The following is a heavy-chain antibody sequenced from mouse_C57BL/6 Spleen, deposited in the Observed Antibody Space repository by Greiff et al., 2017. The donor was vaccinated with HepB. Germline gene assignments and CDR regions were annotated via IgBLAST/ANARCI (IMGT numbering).Heavy chain of an antibody. V-gene: IGHV1-80*01. CDR2: IYPGDGDT. J-gene: IGHJ2*01. D-gene: IGHD1-1*01. CDR3: ARGGGITTVVEDY. CDR1: GYAFSSYW. Sequence: VQLQQSGAELVKPGASVKISCKASGYAFSSYWMNWVKQRPGKGLEWIGQIYPGDGDTNYNGKFKGKATLTADKSSSTAYMQLSSLTSEDSAVYCCARGGGITTVVEDYWGQGTTLTVSS.